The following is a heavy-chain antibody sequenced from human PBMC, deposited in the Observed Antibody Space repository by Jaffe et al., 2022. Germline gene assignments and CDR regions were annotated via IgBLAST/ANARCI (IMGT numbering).Heavy chain of an antibody. CDR1: GGSFSGYY. CDR2: INHSGST. J-gene: IGHJ5*02. V-gene: IGHV4-34*01. CDR3: ARVGSTVNWFDP. D-gene: IGHD3-10*01. Sequence: QVQLQQWGAGLLKPSETLSLTCAVYGGSFSGYYWSWIRQPPGKGLEWIGEINHSGSTNYNPSLKSRVTISVDTSKNQFSLKLSSVTAADTAVYYCARVGSTVNWFDPWGQGTLVTVSS.